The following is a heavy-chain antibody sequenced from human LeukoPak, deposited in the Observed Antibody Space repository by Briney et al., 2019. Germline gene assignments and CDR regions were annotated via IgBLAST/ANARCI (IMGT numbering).Heavy chain of an antibody. J-gene: IGHJ5*02. D-gene: IGHD3-3*01. CDR3: ARRSGSNEMRFSNWFDP. V-gene: IGHV4-34*01. Sequence: PSETLSLTCAVYGGSFSGYYWSWIRQPPGKGLEWIGEINHSGTTNYNPSLKSRVTISVDTSKNQFSLKLSSVTAADTAVYYCARRSGSNEMRFSNWFDPWGQGTLVTVSS. CDR2: INHSGTT. CDR1: GGSFSGYY.